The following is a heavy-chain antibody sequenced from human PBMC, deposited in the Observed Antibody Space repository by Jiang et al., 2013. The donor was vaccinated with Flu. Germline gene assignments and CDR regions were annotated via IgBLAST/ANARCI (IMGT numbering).Heavy chain of an antibody. J-gene: IGHJ2*01. CDR2: MNPNSGNT. D-gene: IGHD3-3*01. Sequence: GAEVKKPGASVKVSCKASGYTFTSYDINWVRQATGQGLEWMGWMNPNSGNTGYAQKFQGRVTMTRNTSISTAYMELSSLRSEDTAVYYCARGRHPTRITIFGVVFRNPRTRIWYFDLWGRGTLVTV. CDR1: GYTFTSYD. V-gene: IGHV1-8*01. CDR3: ARGRHPTRITIFGVVFRNPRTRIWYFDL.